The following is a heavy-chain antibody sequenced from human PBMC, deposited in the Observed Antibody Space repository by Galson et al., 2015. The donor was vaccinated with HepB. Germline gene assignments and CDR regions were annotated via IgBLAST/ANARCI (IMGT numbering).Heavy chain of an antibody. D-gene: IGHD3-9*01. CDR3: AREGEVHYDILTGYYTGYYYYGMDV. V-gene: IGHV5-10-1*01. J-gene: IGHJ6*02. CDR2: IDPSDSYT. CDR1: GYSFTSYW. Sequence: QSGAEVKKPGESLRISYKGSGYSFTSYWISWVRQMPGKGLEWMGRIDPSDSYTNYSPSFQGHVTISADKSISTAYLQWSSLKASDTAMYYCAREGEVHYDILTGYYTGYYYYGMDVWGQGTTVTVSS.